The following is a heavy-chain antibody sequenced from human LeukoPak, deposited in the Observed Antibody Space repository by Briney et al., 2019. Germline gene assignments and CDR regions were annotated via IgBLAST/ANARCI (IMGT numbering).Heavy chain of an antibody. CDR2: INEDGSQK. J-gene: IGHJ4*02. D-gene: IGHD2-2*01. CDR1: GFTFRRSW. V-gene: IGHV3-7*03. Sequence: GSLRLSCAASGFTFRRSWLSWVRQAPGAGLEWVANINEDGSQKYYVDSVKGRFTISRDNSKNTLYLQMNSLRAEDTAVYYCAKDPAGSGGQGTLVTVSS. CDR3: AKDPAGS.